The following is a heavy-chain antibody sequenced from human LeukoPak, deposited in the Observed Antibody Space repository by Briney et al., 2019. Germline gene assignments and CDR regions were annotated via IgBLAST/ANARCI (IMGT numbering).Heavy chain of an antibody. J-gene: IGHJ5*02. CDR2: IYYSGST. D-gene: IGHD3-3*01. V-gene: IGHV4-39*07. CDR3: ARGPRITIFGVAANWFDP. CDR1: GGSISRSRDY. Sequence: SETLSLTCTVSGGSISRSRDYWGWIRQPPGKGLEWIGSIYYSGSTYYNPSLKSRIIISLDTSKNQFSLKLSSVTAADTAVYYCARGPRITIFGVAANWFDPWGQGTLVTVSS.